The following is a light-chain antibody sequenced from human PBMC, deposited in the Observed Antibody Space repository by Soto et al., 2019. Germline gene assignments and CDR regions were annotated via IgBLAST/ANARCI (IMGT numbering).Light chain of an antibody. CDR1: QSISSSY. Sequence: EIVLTQSRCTLSWSPLERCTLSCRASQSISSSYLTWYQQKPGQAPRLLVYGVSSRASDVPDRFSGSGSGTDFTLTISSLEPEDSAVYYCQQYTDSRTFGQGTKVDIK. V-gene: IGKV3-20*01. CDR3: QQYTDSRT. CDR2: GVS. J-gene: IGKJ1*01.